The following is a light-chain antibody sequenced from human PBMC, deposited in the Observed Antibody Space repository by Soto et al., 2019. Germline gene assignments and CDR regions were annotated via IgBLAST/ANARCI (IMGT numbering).Light chain of an antibody. J-gene: IGLJ2*01. CDR2: ENK. CDR1: SSNIGNNY. CDR3: ATWDSNLSDGDVV. Sequence: QSVLTQPPSVSAAPGQRVTISCSGSSSNIGNNYVSWYQQLPGTAPKLLIYENKKRPSGIPDRFSGSKSGTSATLGITGLQTGDEADYYCATWDSNLSDGDVVFGGGTKVTVL. V-gene: IGLV1-51*02.